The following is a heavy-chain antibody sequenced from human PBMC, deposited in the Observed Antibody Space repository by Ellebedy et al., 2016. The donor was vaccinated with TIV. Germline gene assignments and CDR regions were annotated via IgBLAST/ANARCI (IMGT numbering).Heavy chain of an antibody. D-gene: IGHD5-18*01. Sequence: PGGSLRLSCAASGFTFSSYAMNWVRQAPGKGLEWVSSISTSSNYIYYADSVKGRFTISRDNAKNSLYLQMNSLRAEDTAVYYCARVARGYNYGWAMDVWGQGTTVTVSS. J-gene: IGHJ6*02. CDR1: GFTFSSYA. CDR2: ISTSSNYI. V-gene: IGHV3-21*01. CDR3: ARVARGYNYGWAMDV.